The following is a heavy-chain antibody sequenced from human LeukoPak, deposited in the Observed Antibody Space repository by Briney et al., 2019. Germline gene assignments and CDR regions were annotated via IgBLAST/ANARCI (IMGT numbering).Heavy chain of an antibody. J-gene: IGHJ4*02. CDR3: ARGDGMATIPMPLDY. CDR2: ISSSSSYI. Sequence: PGGSLRLSCAASGFTFSSYSMNWVRQAPGKGLEWVSSISSSSSYIYYADSVKGRFTISRDNAKNSLYLQMNSLRAEDTAVYYCARGDGMATIPMPLDYWGQGTLVTVSS. V-gene: IGHV3-21*04. D-gene: IGHD5-24*01. CDR1: GFTFSSYS.